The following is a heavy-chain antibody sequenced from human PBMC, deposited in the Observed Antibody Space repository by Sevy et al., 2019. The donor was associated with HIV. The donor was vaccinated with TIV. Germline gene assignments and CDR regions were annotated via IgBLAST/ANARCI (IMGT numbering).Heavy chain of an antibody. J-gene: IGHJ4*02. CDR1: GFTFSSYA. CDR3: AKDPITMIVVAYYFDY. Sequence: GGSLRLSCAASGFTFSSYAMSWVRQAPGKGLEWVSAISGSGGSTYYADSVKGRFTISRDNSKNTLYLQMNSLRAEDTAVYYCAKDPITMIVVAYYFDYWGQRTLVTVSS. V-gene: IGHV3-23*01. D-gene: IGHD3-22*01. CDR2: ISGSGGST.